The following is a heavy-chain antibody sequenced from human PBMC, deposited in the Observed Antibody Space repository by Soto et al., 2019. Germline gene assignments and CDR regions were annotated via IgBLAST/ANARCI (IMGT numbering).Heavy chain of an antibody. V-gene: IGHV4-30-4*01. D-gene: IGHD1-1*01. J-gene: IGHJ3*02. CDR2: IYYSGST. Sequence: QVQLQESGPGLVKPSPTLSLTCTVSGGSISSGDYYWSWIRQPPGKGLEWIGYIYYSGSTYYNPSLKSRVTISVDTSKNQFSLKLSSVTAADTAVYYCARVRPSGHVLGAFDIWGQGTMVTVSS. CDR1: GGSISSGDYY. CDR3: ARVRPSGHVLGAFDI.